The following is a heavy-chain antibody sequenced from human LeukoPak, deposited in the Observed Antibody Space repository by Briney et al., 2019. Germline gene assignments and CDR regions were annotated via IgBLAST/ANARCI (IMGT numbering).Heavy chain of an antibody. Sequence: ASVKVSCKTSGYTYTNYGLSWVRQAPGQGLEWMGWISAYNGNTNDAQKFQGRVTMTRNTSISTAYMELSSLRSEDTAVYYCARGLIYYDSSGYYWDLYYFDYWGQGTLVTVSS. CDR2: ISAYNGNT. D-gene: IGHD3-22*01. J-gene: IGHJ4*02. V-gene: IGHV1-18*01. CDR1: GYTYTNYG. CDR3: ARGLIYYDSSGYYWDLYYFDY.